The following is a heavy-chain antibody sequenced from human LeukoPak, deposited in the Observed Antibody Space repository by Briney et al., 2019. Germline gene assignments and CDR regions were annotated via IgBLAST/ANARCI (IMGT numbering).Heavy chain of an antibody. CDR2: ISYDGSNK. CDR1: GFTFSSYA. V-gene: IGHV3-30*04. CDR3: ARDRRDGYNLFDY. D-gene: IGHD5-24*01. Sequence: QPGGSLRLSCAASGFTFSSYAMHWVRQAPGKGLEWVALISYDGSNKYYADSVKGRFTISRDNSKNTLYLQMNSLRAEDTAVYYCARDRRDGYNLFDYWGQGTLVTVSS. J-gene: IGHJ4*02.